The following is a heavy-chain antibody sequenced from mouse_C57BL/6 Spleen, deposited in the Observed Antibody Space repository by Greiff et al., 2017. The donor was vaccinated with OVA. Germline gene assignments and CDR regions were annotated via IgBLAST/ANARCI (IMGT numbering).Heavy chain of an antibody. J-gene: IGHJ2*01. V-gene: IGHV7-1*01. CDR1: GFTFSDFY. CDR3: ARDGGSYFDY. Sequence: EVKLMESGGGLVQSGRSLRLSCATSGFTFSDFYMEWVRQAPGKGLEWIAASRNKANDYTTEYSASVKGRFIVSRDTSQSILYLQMNALRAEDTAIYYCARDGGSYFDYWGQGTTLTVSS. CDR2: SRNKANDYTT.